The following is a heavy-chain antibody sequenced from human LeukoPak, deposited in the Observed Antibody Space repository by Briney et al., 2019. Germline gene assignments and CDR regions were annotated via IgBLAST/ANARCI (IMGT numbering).Heavy chain of an antibody. D-gene: IGHD1-14*01. CDR1: GFTFSSYS. J-gene: IGHJ4*02. CDR3: ARVRVGTGWGFHNPLDY. V-gene: IGHV3-21*01. CDR2: ISSSSSYI. Sequence: GGSLRLSCAASGFTFSSYSMNWVRQAPGKGLEWVSSISSSSSYIYYADSVKGRFTISRDNAKNSLYLQMNSLRAEDTAVYYCARVRVGTGWGFHNPLDYWGQGTLVTVSS.